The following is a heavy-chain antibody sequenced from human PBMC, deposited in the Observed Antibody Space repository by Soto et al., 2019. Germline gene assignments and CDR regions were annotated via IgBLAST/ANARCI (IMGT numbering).Heavy chain of an antibody. V-gene: IGHV3-23*01. CDR1: GFTFSNYA. J-gene: IGHJ6*02. D-gene: IGHD3-3*01. CDR3: AKDFSYDFWSGHHSREHYYYGMDV. CDR2: VTGGGGST. Sequence: GGSLRLSCAASGFTFSNYAMTWVRQAPGKGLEWVSAVTGGGGSTYYADSVKGRFTISRDNSKNTLYLQMNSLRAEDTAVYYCAKDFSYDFWSGHHSREHYYYGMDVWGPGTPVTVYS.